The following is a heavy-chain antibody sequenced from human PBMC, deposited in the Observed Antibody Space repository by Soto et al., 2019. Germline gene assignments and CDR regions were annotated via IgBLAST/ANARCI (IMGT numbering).Heavy chain of an antibody. CDR1: GFTVSSNY. D-gene: IGHD3-9*01. CDR2: IYSGGST. CDR3: AREGHGYDILTGYDAFDI. V-gene: IGHV3-53*01. Sequence: GGSLRLSCAASGFTVSSNYMSWVRQAPGKGLEWVSVIYSGGSTYYADSVKGRFTISRDNSKNTLYLQMNSLRAEDTAVYYCAREGHGYDILTGYDAFDIWGQGTMVTVSS. J-gene: IGHJ3*02.